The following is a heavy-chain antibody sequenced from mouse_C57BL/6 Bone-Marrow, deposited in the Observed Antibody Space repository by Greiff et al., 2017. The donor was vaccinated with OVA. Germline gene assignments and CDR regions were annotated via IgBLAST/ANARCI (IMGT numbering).Heavy chain of an antibody. CDR1: GFTFSSYA. Sequence: EVKLMESGEGLVKPGGSLKLSCAASGFTFSSYAMSWVRQTPEKRLEWVAYISSGGDYIYYADTVKGRFTISRDNARNTLYLQMSSLKSEDTAMYYCTREGLRRSPFDYWGQGTTRTVSS. D-gene: IGHD2-4*01. CDR3: TREGLRRSPFDY. V-gene: IGHV5-9-1*02. J-gene: IGHJ2*01. CDR2: ISSGGDYI.